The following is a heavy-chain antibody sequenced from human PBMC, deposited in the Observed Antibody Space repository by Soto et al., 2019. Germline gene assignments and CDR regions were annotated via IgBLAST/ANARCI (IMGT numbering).Heavy chain of an antibody. Sequence: AASVKVSCKASGYTFTSYAMHWVRQAPGQRLEWMGWINAGNGNTKYSQKFQGRVTITRDTSASTDYMELSSLRSEDTAVYYCARDTRSSWYYFDYWGQGTLVTVSS. V-gene: IGHV1-3*01. D-gene: IGHD6-13*01. CDR2: INAGNGNT. J-gene: IGHJ4*02. CDR1: GYTFTSYA. CDR3: ARDTRSSWYYFDY.